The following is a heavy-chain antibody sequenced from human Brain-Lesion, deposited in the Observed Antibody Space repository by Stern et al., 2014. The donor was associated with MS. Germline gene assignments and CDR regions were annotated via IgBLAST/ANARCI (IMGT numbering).Heavy chain of an antibody. Sequence: VQLVESGAEVKKPGASVKVSCKTSGYIFTGYYIHWVRQAPGQGLEWMAWINPNTGGTKEAQKFQGRVTMSRDTSISTAYVELSSLTSDDTAVYYCARDQRGITIFGVVTDYYYLGMDVWGQGTTVTVSS. J-gene: IGHJ6*02. CDR1: GYIFTGYY. CDR2: INPNTGGT. CDR3: ARDQRGITIFGVVTDYYYLGMDV. V-gene: IGHV1-2*02. D-gene: IGHD3-3*01.